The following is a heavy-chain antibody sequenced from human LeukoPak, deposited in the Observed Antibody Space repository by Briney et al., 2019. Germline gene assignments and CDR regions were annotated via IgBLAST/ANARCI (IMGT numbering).Heavy chain of an antibody. CDR1: GGSISNYY. CDR3: ARHVAPDVDYFDY. V-gene: IGHV4-59*08. Sequence: ETLSLTCTVSGGSISNYYWTWIRQPPGKGLEWIGYIYYTGSTNYNPSLKSRVTISVDTSKNQFSLKLSSVTAADTAVYHCARHVAPDVDYFDYWGQGTLVTVSS. D-gene: IGHD2-21*01. CDR2: IYYTGST. J-gene: IGHJ4*02.